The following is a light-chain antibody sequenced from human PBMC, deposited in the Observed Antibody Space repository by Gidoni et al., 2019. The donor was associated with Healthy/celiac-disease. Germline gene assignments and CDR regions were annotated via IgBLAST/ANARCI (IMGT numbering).Light chain of an antibody. CDR1: QSVSSSY. CDR3: QQYGSSSWT. CDR2: GAS. J-gene: IGKJ1*01. V-gene: IGKV3-20*01. Sequence: EIVFTQSPGTLSLSPGERATLSCRASQSVSSSYLAWYQQKPGQAPRLLIYGASSRATGIPDRFSGRGSGTDFTLTISRLEPEDVAVYYCQQYGSSSWTFGQGTKVEIK.